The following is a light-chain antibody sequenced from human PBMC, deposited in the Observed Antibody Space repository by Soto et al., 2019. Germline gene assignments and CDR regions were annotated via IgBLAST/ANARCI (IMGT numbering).Light chain of an antibody. CDR3: SSYTSGSSNYV. CDR1: SSDVGAYYS. V-gene: IGLV2-14*01. J-gene: IGLJ1*01. CDR2: GVT. Sequence: QSVLTQPASVSGSPGQSITISCTGTSSDVGAYYSVSWYQHHPGKAPKLIIYGVTNRPSGVSNRFSGSKSGNTASLTISGLQAEDEADYHCSSYTSGSSNYVLGNGTKVT.